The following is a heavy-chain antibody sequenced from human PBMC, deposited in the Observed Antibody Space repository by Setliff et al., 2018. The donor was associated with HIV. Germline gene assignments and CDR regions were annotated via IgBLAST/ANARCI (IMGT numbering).Heavy chain of an antibody. Sequence: SETLSLTCTVSGGSISSGSYYWSWIRQPAGKGLEWIGRIYTSGSTNYNPSLKSRVTISVHTSKNQFSLKLSSVTAADTAVYYCASDISPDDGYNRLHYFDYWGQGTLVTVSS. CDR1: GGSISSGSYY. J-gene: IGHJ4*02. CDR3: ASDISPDDGYNRLHYFDY. D-gene: IGHD5-12*01. CDR2: IYTSGST. V-gene: IGHV4-61*02.